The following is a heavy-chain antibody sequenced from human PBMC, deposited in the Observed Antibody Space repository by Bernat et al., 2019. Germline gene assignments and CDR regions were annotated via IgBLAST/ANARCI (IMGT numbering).Heavy chain of an antibody. CDR1: GFTFSSYA. CDR2: TSGSGGST. J-gene: IGHJ4*02. CDR3: AKALYYDFWSGHFDY. Sequence: EVQLLESGGGLVQPGGSLRLSCAASGFTFSSYAMSWVRQAPGKGLEWVSATSGSGGSTYSADSVKGRFTISRDNSKNTLYLQMNSLRAEDTAVYYCAKALYYDFWSGHFDYWGQGPLVTVSS. V-gene: IGHV3-23*01. D-gene: IGHD3-3*01.